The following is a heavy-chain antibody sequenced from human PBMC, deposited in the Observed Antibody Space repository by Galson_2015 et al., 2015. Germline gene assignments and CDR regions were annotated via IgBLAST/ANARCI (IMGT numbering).Heavy chain of an antibody. Sequence: SLRLSCAASGFTFSAYYMAWIRQAPGKGLEWVSCITSSGSTVFSADSVRGRFTISRDSAKNSLYLQMNSLRAEDTAVYYCARLYYDTSGIDSFDVWGPGTMVTVSP. D-gene: IGHD3-22*01. CDR2: ITSSGSTV. CDR3: ARLYYDTSGIDSFDV. CDR1: GFTFSAYY. V-gene: IGHV3-11*01. J-gene: IGHJ3*01.